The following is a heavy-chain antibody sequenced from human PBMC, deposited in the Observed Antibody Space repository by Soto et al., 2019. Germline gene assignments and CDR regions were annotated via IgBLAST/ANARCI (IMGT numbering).Heavy chain of an antibody. CDR3: ARNKITGLFDY. J-gene: IGHJ4*02. CDR1: GDSISSINNY. D-gene: IGHD2-8*02. CDR2: ISYSGTT. Sequence: SETLSLTCTVSGDSISSINNYWSWIRQPPGEGLEWIGFISYSGTTSYSPSLKSRVAISVDTSKNQFSLKLTSVTAADTAVYYCARNKITGLFDYWGQGTLVTVSS. V-gene: IGHV4-30-4*01.